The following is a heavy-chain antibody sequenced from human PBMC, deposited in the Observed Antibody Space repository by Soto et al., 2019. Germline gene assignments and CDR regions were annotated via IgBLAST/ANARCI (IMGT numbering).Heavy chain of an antibody. Sequence: GGSLRLSCAASGFTFSSYSMNWVRQAPGKGLEWVSYISSSSSSTIYYADSVKGRFTISRDNAKNSLYLQMNSLRAEDTAVYYCARGHSVLLWFGELASGPFDYWGQGTLVTVSS. CDR1: GFTFSSYS. CDR2: ISSSSSSTI. CDR3: ARGHSVLLWFGELASGPFDY. V-gene: IGHV3-48*01. D-gene: IGHD3-10*01. J-gene: IGHJ4*02.